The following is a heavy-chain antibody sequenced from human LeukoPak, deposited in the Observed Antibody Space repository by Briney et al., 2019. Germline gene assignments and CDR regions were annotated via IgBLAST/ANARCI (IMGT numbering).Heavy chain of an antibody. J-gene: IGHJ4*02. CDR1: GASISSYY. D-gene: IGHD3-10*01. CDR2: ISYSGST. V-gene: IGHV4-59*08. CDR3: ARSYYGSGTYYFDY. Sequence: SETLSLTCTVSGASISSYYWTWIRQPPGKGLEWIGYISYSGSTNYNPSLKSRVTISVDTSKNQFSLKLSSVTAADTAVYYCARSYYGSGTYYFDYWGQGTLVTVSS.